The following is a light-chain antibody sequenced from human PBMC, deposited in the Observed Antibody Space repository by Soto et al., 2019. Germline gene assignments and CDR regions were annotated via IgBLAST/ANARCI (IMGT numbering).Light chain of an antibody. J-gene: IGLJ3*02. CDR3: QTWGTGIRV. CDR1: SGHTAFA. V-gene: IGLV4-69*01. CDR2: VNSDGTH. Sequence: QPVLTQSPSASASLGASVKLTCTLNSGHTAFAIAWHQQQPERGPRYLIKVNSDGTHSKGDGIPDRFSGSSSGAERYLTISSLQSEDEAYYYCQTWGTGIRVFGGGTKVTVL.